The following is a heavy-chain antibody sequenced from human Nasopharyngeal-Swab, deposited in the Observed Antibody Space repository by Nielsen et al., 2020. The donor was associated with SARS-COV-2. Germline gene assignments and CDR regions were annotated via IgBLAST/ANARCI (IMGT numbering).Heavy chain of an antibody. CDR2: VSYDGSSK. D-gene: IGHD5-24*01. Sequence: VRQAPGKGLEWVAVVSYDGSSKYYADSVKGRFTIFRDNSKNTLYLQMNSLRAEDTAVFYCARDMGRDGYNYPFDYWGQGTLVTVSS. V-gene: IGHV3-30-3*01. J-gene: IGHJ4*02. CDR3: ARDMGRDGYNYPFDY.